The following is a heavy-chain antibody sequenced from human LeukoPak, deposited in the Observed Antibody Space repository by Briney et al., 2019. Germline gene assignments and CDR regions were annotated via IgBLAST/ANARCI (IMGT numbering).Heavy chain of an antibody. CDR2: IRYDGINK. V-gene: IGHV3-30*02. J-gene: IGHJ4*02. CDR1: GFTFSSYG. Sequence: GGSLRLSCVASGFTFSSYGMHWVRQAPGKGLEWVAFIRYDGINKYYADSVKGRFTISRDNAKNSLYLQMNSLRAEDTAVYYCARVYYGSGSYYYDYWGQGTLVTVSS. CDR3: ARVYYGSGSYYYDY. D-gene: IGHD3-10*01.